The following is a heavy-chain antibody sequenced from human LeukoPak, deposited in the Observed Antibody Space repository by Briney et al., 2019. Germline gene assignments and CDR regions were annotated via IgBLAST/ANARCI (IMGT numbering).Heavy chain of an antibody. CDR1: GFTFSSYS. CDR3: ARDPHYGDL. V-gene: IGHV3-48*04. J-gene: IGHJ4*02. CDR2: ISSSSSTI. D-gene: IGHD4-17*01. Sequence: GGSLRLSCAASGFTFSSYSMNWVRQAPGKGLEWVSYISSSSSTIYYADSVKGRFTISRDNAKNSLYLQMNSLRAEDTAVYYCARDPHYGDLWGQGTLVTVSS.